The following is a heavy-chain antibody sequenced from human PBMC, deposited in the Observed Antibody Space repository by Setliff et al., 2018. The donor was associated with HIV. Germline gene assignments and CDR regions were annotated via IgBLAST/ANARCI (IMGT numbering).Heavy chain of an antibody. V-gene: IGHV4-39*07. CDR3: AKSIVGGTTHAFDL. D-gene: IGHD1-26*01. CDR1: GGSIIYTSYY. Sequence: SSETLSLTCTVSGGSIIYTSYYWGWIRQPPGKGLEWIGSIYYSGSVYYNPSLKSRVTISVDTTKNRFSLKVKSVTAADTAVYYCAKSIVGGTTHAFDLWGQGTMVTVSS. J-gene: IGHJ3*01. CDR2: IYYSGSV.